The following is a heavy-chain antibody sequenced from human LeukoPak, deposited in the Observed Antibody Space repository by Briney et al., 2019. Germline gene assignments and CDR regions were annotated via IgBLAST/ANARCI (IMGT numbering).Heavy chain of an antibody. CDR2: ISGSGTI. D-gene: IGHD3-10*01. V-gene: IGHV4-4*07. CDR1: GGSFSGYY. J-gene: IGHJ5*02. CDR3: ARDSGTTGEVKFDP. Sequence: SETLSLTCSVYGGSFSGYYWSWIRQPPGKGLEWIGRISGSGTITYNPALQSRLTISIDTSKNQFSLKLMSVTAADTAVYYCARDSGTTGEVKFDPWGQGTLVTVSS.